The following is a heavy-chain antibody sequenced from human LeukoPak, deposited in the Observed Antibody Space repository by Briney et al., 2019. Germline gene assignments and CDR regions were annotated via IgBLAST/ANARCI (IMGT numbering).Heavy chain of an antibody. CDR2: IYHSGST. Sequence: SETLSLTCTVSGYSISSGYYWGWIRQPPGKGLEWIGSIYHSGSTYYNPSLKSRVTISVDTSKNQFSLKLSSVTAADTAVYYCARFDYYDRGYFDYWGQGTLVTVSS. CDR3: ARFDYYDRGYFDY. D-gene: IGHD3-22*01. V-gene: IGHV4-38-2*02. CDR1: GYSISSGYY. J-gene: IGHJ4*02.